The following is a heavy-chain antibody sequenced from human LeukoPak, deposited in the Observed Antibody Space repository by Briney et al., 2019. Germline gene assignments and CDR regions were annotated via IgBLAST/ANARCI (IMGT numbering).Heavy chain of an antibody. V-gene: IGHV3-7*05. Sequence: QSGRSLRLSCAASGFSFSGHWMNWVRQPPGKGLEWVANIKADGSEKYYVDSVKGRFTISRDDAKRTVEHEKDNLRAEDTAIYYCAYRNNFEYWGQGALVTVSS. CDR2: IKADGSEK. D-gene: IGHD1-26*01. J-gene: IGHJ4*02. CDR3: AYRNNFEY. CDR1: GFSFSGHW.